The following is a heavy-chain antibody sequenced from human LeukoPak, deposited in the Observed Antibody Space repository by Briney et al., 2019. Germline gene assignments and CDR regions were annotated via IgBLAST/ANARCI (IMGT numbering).Heavy chain of an antibody. CDR3: ATVWSGYYYFDY. J-gene: IGHJ4*02. D-gene: IGHD3-3*01. CDR2: FDPEDGKT. Sequence: ASVKVSCKVSGYTLTELSMHWVRQAPGKGLEWMGGFDPEDGKTIYAQKFQGRVTMTEDTSTDTAYMELSSLRSEDTAVYYCATVWSGYYYFDYWGQGTLVTVSS. CDR1: GYTLTELS. V-gene: IGHV1-24*01.